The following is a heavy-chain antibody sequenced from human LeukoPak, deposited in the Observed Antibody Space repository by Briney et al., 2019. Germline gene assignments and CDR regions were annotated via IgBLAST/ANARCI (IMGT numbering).Heavy chain of an antibody. CDR1: GYTFTAYY. CDR3: GSEAYCSGGHCSVQRVAS. D-gene: IGHD2-15*01. V-gene: IGHV1-2*02. Sequence: ASVKVSCKASGYTFTAYYMHWVRQAPGQGLEWMGWIDSKNSDTKYAQKFQSRLTITRDTPIGIAYMELRSLISDDTAIYYCGSEAYCSGGHCSVQRVASWGQGTPVTVSS. CDR2: IDSKNSDT. J-gene: IGHJ4*02.